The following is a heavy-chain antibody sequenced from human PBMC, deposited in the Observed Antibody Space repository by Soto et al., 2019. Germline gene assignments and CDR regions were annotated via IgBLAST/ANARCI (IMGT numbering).Heavy chain of an antibody. CDR3: AREKYSGYDLDY. CDR1: GFTVSSNY. Sequence: GALRLSCAASGFTVSSNYMSWVRQAPGKGLEWVSVIYSGGSTYYADSVKGRFTISRDNSKNTLYLQMNSLRAEDTAVYYCAREKYSGYDLDYWGQGTLVTVSS. J-gene: IGHJ4*02. V-gene: IGHV3-66*01. D-gene: IGHD5-12*01. CDR2: IYSGGST.